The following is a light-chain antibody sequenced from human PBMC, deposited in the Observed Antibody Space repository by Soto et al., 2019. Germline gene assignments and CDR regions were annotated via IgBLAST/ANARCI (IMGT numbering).Light chain of an antibody. CDR2: DVS. CDR3: SSYTTSTTRV. CDR1: SSDVGVYYF. J-gene: IGLJ3*02. V-gene: IGLV2-14*03. Sequence: QSALTHPASVSGSPGQSITISCTGTSSDVGVYYFVSWYQQHPGKAPKLMIYDVSNRPAGVSNRFSGSKSGNTASMTIAWLQAEDESDYYCSSYTTSTTRVFGGGTKLTVL.